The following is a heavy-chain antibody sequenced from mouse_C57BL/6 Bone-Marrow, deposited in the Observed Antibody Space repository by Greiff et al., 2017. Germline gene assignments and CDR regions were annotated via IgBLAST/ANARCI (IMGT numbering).Heavy chain of an antibody. CDR1: GYSFTDYN. Sequence: EVQLQESGPELVKPGASVKISCKASGYSFTDYNMNWVKQSHGKRLEWIGVINPNYGTTSYNQKFKGKATLTVDKSSRTTYMQLNSLTSEDSAVYYCAKGYDYDYAMDYWGQGTSVTGSS. V-gene: IGHV1-39*01. CDR3: AKGYDYDYAMDY. J-gene: IGHJ4*01. CDR2: INPNYGTT. D-gene: IGHD2-4*01.